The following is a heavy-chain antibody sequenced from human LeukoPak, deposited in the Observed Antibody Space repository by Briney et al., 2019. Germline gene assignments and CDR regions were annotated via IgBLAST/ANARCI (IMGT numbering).Heavy chain of an antibody. CDR1: GYSISSGYY. V-gene: IGHV4-38-2*02. CDR3: ARVMTTATTWAFDV. CDR2: MYHGGST. J-gene: IGHJ3*01. D-gene: IGHD4-17*01. Sequence: SETLSLTCSVSGYSISSGYYWGWIRQPPGKGLEWIASMYHGGSTFYNPSLRSRVTISIDTPKNRFSLKLSSVTAADTAVYYCARVMTTATTWAFDVWGQGTMITVSS.